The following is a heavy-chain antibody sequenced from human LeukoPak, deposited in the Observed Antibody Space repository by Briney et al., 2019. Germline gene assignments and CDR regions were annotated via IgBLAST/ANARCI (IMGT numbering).Heavy chain of an antibody. Sequence: GGSLRLSCAASGFTFSSYAMSWVRQAPGKGLEWVSAISGSGGSTYYADSVKDRFTISRDNSKNTLYLQMNSLRAEDTAVYYCAKMSSGWYGLYYFDYWGQGTLVTVSS. CDR2: ISGSGGST. J-gene: IGHJ4*02. CDR3: AKMSSGWYGLYYFDY. CDR1: GFTFSSYA. D-gene: IGHD6-19*01. V-gene: IGHV3-23*01.